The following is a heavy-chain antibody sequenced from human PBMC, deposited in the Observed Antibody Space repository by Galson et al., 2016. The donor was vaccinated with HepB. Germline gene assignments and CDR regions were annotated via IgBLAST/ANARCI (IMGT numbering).Heavy chain of an antibody. CDR2: ISGSGDTT. CDR1: GFTFSTYA. CDR3: AKWSDAAATY. D-gene: IGHD6-13*01. V-gene: IGHV3-23*01. Sequence: SLRLSCAGTGFTFSTYAMSWVRQAPGKRLEWVSAISGSGDTTYYADSVKGRFSISRDNSKNTLYLQMSSLTAEDTAVYYCAKWSDAAATYWGQGSQGTVSS. J-gene: IGHJ4*02.